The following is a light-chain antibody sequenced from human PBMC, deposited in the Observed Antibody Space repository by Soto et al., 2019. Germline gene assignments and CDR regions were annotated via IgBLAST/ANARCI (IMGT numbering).Light chain of an antibody. J-gene: IGLJ3*02. Sequence: QSALTQPASVSGSPGQSIIISCTGTSSDFGGYNYVSWYQQHPGKAPKLMIYEVSNRPSGVSNRFSGSKSGNTASLTISGLQAEDEADYYCSSYTSSSTLVFGVGTKLTVL. CDR1: SSDFGGYNY. V-gene: IGLV2-14*01. CDR3: SSYTSSSTLV. CDR2: EVS.